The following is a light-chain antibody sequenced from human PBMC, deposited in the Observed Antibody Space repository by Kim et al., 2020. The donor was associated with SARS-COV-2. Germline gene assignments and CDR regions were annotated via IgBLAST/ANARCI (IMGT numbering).Light chain of an antibody. V-gene: IGLV3-27*01. CDR2: KDS. Sequence: VSQTQTARCSCTDDVRAKIYSRWFQQKPGQAPVLVIYKDSERPSGIPERFSGSSSGTTVTLTISGAQVEDEADYYCYAAADNNVVFGGGTQLTVL. J-gene: IGLJ2*01. CDR1: VRAKIY. CDR3: YAAADNNVV.